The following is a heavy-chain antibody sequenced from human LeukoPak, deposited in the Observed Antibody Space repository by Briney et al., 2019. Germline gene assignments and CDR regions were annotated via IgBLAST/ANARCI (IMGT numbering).Heavy chain of an antibody. Sequence: SETLSLTCTVSSGSISSGDYYWTWIRQPPGKGLEWIGYIYYSGSTYYNPSLKSRVTISVDTSKNQFSLKLSSVTAADTAVYYCASGSYYGSYYYYMDVWGKGTTVTVSS. J-gene: IGHJ6*03. CDR1: SGSISSGDYY. CDR2: IYYSGST. D-gene: IGHD1-26*01. V-gene: IGHV4-30-4*08. CDR3: ASGSYYGSYYYYMDV.